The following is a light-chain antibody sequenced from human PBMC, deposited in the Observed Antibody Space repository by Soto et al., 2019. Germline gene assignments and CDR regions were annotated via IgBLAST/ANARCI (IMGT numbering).Light chain of an antibody. CDR3: SSYAASNNYV. V-gene: IGLV2-8*01. Sequence: QSALTQPPSASGSPGQSVTISCTGTSSDVGGYNSVSWYQHHPGKAPKLMIYEVSQRPSGVPDRFSGSKSANTASLTVSGLQAEDEADYYCSSYAASNNYVFGTGTKVT. CDR2: EVS. CDR1: SSDVGGYNS. J-gene: IGLJ1*01.